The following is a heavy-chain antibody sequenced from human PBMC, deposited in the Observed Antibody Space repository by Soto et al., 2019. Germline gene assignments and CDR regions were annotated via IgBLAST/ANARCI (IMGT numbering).Heavy chain of an antibody. CDR1: GFTFSSYA. J-gene: IGHJ4*02. V-gene: IGHV3-30-3*01. CDR3: ARDKHLDYDFWSGGFYFDY. D-gene: IGHD3-3*01. Sequence: GGSLRLSCAASGFTFSSYAMHWVRQAPGKGLEWVAVISYDGSNKYYADSVKGRFTISRDNSKNTLYLQMNSLRAEDTAVYYCARDKHLDYDFWSGGFYFDYWGQGTLVTVSS. CDR2: ISYDGSNK.